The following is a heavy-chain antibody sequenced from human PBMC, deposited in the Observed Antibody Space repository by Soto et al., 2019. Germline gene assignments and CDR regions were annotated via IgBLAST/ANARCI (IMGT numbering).Heavy chain of an antibody. CDR2: VYTSGST. Sequence: QVQLQESGPGLVKPSETLSLTCTVSGGSISNYYWSWIRQPAGKGLEWIGRVYTSGSTNYNPSLKSRVTMSVHTSKNQFSLKLSSVTAADTAVYSCARDWGPYYDFWSGYFPPYYYGMDVWGQGTTVTVSS. J-gene: IGHJ6*02. CDR1: GGSISNYY. V-gene: IGHV4-4*07. CDR3: ARDWGPYYDFWSGYFPPYYYGMDV. D-gene: IGHD3-3*01.